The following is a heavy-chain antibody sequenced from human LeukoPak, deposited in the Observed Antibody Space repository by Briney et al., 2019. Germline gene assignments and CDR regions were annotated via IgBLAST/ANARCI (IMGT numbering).Heavy chain of an antibody. Sequence: ASVKVSCKVSGYILTELSMHWVRQAPGKGLEWMGGFDPEDGETIYAQKFQGRVTMTEDTSTDTAYMELSSLRSEDTAVYYCATDGPRELLPRPFDYWGQGTLVTVSS. CDR2: FDPEDGET. CDR1: GYILTELS. D-gene: IGHD3-10*01. V-gene: IGHV1-24*01. CDR3: ATDGPRELLPRPFDY. J-gene: IGHJ4*02.